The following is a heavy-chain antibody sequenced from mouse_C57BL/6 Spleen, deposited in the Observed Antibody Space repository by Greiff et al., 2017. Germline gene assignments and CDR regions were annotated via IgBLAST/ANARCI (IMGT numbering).Heavy chain of an antibody. CDR2: INYDGSST. D-gene: IGHD1-1*01. J-gene: IGHJ3*01. V-gene: IGHV5-16*01. CDR3: ARSGYYYGSSYDWFAY. CDR1: GFTFSDYY. Sequence: EVKVVESEGGLVQPGSSMKLSCTASGFTFSDYYMAWVRQVPEKGLEWVANINYDGSSTYYLDSLKSRFIISRDNAKNILYLQMSSLKSEDTATYYCARSGYYYGSSYDWFAYWGQGTLVTVSA.